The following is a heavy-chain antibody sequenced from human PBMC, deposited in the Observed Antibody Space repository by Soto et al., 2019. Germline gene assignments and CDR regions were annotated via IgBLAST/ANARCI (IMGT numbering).Heavy chain of an antibody. Sequence: ASVKVSCKASGYTFTSYTMHWVRQAPGQRLEWMGRINAGNGNTKYSQKLQGRVTITRDTSASTVYMELSSLRSEDTAVYYCVRVVAVAGTDFDYWGQGTLVTVSS. CDR2: INAGNGNT. CDR1: GYTFTSYT. J-gene: IGHJ4*02. D-gene: IGHD6-19*01. CDR3: VRVVAVAGTDFDY. V-gene: IGHV1-3*01.